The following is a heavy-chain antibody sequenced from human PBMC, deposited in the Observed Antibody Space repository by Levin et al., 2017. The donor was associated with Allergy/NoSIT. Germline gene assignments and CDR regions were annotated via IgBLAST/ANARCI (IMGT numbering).Heavy chain of an antibody. J-gene: IGHJ5*02. D-gene: IGHD3-10*01. CDR2: ISSSGSTI. CDR1: GFTFSDYY. CDR3: ARRGKDGDWFDP. V-gene: IGHV3-11*01. Sequence: SCAASGFTFSDYYMSWIRQAPGKGLEWVSYISSSGSTIYYADSVKGRFTISRDNAKNSLYLQMNSLRAEDTAVYYCARRGKDGDWFDPWGQGTLVTVSS.